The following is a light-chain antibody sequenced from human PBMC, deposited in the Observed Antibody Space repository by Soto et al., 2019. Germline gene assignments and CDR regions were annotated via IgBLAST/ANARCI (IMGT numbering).Light chain of an antibody. Sequence: DIQMTQSPSSMSASLGDRVTITSRASQSVSSSLNWYQQKPGKAPKLLIYAASSLQTGVPSRLSGSGSGTDFTLTISSLQPEDFATYYCQQSDRTPPTFGQGTKVDIK. J-gene: IGKJ1*01. CDR2: AAS. CDR1: QSVSSS. CDR3: QQSDRTPPT. V-gene: IGKV1-39*01.